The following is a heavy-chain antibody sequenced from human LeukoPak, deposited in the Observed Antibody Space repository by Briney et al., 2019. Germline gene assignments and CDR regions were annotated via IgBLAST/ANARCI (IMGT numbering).Heavy chain of an antibody. D-gene: IGHD5-18*01. CDR1: GFTFSSYG. V-gene: IGHV3-33*01. J-gene: IGHJ4*02. Sequence: GGSLRLFCAASGFTFSSYGMHWVRQAPGKGLEWVAVIWYDGSNKYYADSVKGRFTISRDNSKNTLYLQMNSLRAEDTAVYYCARERGYSYVHNGFDDWGQGTLVTVSS. CDR2: IWYDGSNK. CDR3: ARERGYSYVHNGFDD.